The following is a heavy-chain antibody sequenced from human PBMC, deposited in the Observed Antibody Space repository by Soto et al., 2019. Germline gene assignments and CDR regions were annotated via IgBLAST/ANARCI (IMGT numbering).Heavy chain of an antibody. CDR1: GGSISSSSYY. J-gene: IGHJ3*02. D-gene: IGHD1-20*01. V-gene: IGHV4-39*01. Sequence: QLQLQESGPGLVKPSETLSLTCTVSGGSISSSSYYWGWIRQPPGKGLEWIGSIYYSGSTYYNPSLKSRVTISVDTSKNQFSLKLSSVTAADTAVYYCARHTPARYNWNDAALDAFDIWGQGTMVTVSS. CDR2: IYYSGST. CDR3: ARHTPARYNWNDAALDAFDI.